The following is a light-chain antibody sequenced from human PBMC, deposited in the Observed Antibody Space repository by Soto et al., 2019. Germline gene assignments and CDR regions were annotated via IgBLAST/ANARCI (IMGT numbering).Light chain of an antibody. CDR1: QSVSSNY. J-gene: IGKJ2*01. CDR2: GAS. Sequence: EIVLTQSPGTPSLSPGERATLSCRASQSVSSNYLVWYQQKPGQAPRLLIYGASSRATGIPDRFSGSGSGTDFTLTISRLEPEDFAVYYCQQYGSSPRTFGQGTKLEIK. V-gene: IGKV3-20*01. CDR3: QQYGSSPRT.